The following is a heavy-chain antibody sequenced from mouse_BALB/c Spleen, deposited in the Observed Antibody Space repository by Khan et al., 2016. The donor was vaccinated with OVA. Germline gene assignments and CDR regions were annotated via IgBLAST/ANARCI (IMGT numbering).Heavy chain of an antibody. J-gene: IGHJ2*01. CDR3: TRDRIDY. CDR1: GYTFTTYW. CDR2: INPTSGYT. Sequence: QVQLKESGAELAKPGASVKMSCKASGYTFTTYWMHWVKQRPGQGLEWIGYINPTSGYTDYNEKFKDRATLSADKSSSTAYMQLSSLTSEDSAVYYWTRDRIDYWGQGTTVTVSS. V-gene: IGHV1-7*01.